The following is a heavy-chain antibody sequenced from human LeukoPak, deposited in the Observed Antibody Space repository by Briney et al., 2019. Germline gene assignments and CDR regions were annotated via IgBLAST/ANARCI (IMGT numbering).Heavy chain of an antibody. D-gene: IGHD2/OR15-2a*01. V-gene: IGHV3-74*01. CDR3: VSFYETY. CDR1: GGYW. J-gene: IGHJ4*02. CDR2: INSDGSWT. Sequence: GGSLRLSCAASGGYWMHWVRQAPGKGLVWVSHINSDGSWTSYADSVKGRFTISKDNAKNTVYLQMNNLRAEDTAVYYCVSFYETYWGRGTLVTVSS.